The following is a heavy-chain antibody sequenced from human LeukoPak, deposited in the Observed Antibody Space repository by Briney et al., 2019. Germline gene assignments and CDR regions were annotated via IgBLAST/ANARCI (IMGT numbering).Heavy chain of an antibody. J-gene: IGHJ3*02. V-gene: IGHV3-23*01. Sequence: GGSLRLSCAASGFTFSSYAMSWVRQAPGKGLEWVSAISGSGGSTYYADSVKGRFTISRDNSKNTLYLQMNSLRAEDTAVYYCARDRCSSTGYNEGSCYPDAFDIWGQGTMVTVSS. D-gene: IGHD2-2*01. CDR2: ISGSGGST. CDR1: GFTFSSYA. CDR3: ARDRCSSTGYNEGSCYPDAFDI.